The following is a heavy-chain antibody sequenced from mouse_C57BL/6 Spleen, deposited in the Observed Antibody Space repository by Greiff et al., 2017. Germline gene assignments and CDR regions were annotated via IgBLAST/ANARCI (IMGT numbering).Heavy chain of an antibody. J-gene: IGHJ4*01. CDR2: IDPNSGGT. CDR3: ARSDNYGAMDY. D-gene: IGHD1-1*01. V-gene: IGHV1-72*01. Sequence: VQLQQPGAELVKPGASVKLSCKASGYTFTSYWMHWVKQRPGRGLEWIGRIDPNSGGTKYNEKFKSKATLTVDKPSITAYMQLSSLTSEDSAVYYCARSDNYGAMDYWGQGTSVTVSS. CDR1: GYTFTSYW.